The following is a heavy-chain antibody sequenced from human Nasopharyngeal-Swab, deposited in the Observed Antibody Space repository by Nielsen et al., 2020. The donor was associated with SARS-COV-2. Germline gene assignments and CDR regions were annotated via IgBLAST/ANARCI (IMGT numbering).Heavy chain of an antibody. J-gene: IGHJ4*02. CDR1: GLTFSSYW. V-gene: IGHV3-7*01. CDR2: IKQDGSEK. CDR3: ATYGGNSGGGY. D-gene: IGHD4-23*01. Sequence: GESLKISCAASGLTFSSYWMSWVRKAPGKGLEWVANIKQDGSEKYYMDSVKGRFTISRDNAKNSLDLQMNSLRDEDTAIYYCATYGGNSGGGYWGQGTLVTVSS.